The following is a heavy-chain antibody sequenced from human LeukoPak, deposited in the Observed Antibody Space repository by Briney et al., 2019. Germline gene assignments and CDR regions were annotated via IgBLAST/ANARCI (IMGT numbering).Heavy chain of an antibody. J-gene: IGHJ4*02. CDR2: IYASGST. Sequence: PSETLSLTCTVSGGSISNYYWSWIRQPAGMGLEWIGRIYASGSTNYNPSLKSRVTMSVDTSNNQFSINLSSVTAADTAVYYCARTSARGAQFDYWGQGTLVTVSS. D-gene: IGHD3-10*01. CDR3: ARTSARGAQFDY. CDR1: GGSISNYY. V-gene: IGHV4-4*07.